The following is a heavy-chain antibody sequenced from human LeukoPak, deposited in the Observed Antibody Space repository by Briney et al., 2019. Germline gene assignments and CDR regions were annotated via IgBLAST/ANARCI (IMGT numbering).Heavy chain of an antibody. V-gene: IGHV1-2*04. Sequence: ASVKVSCKTSGYTFNDYYIHWVRQAPGQGLEWMGWINPNSGGTNYAQKFQDWVTMTRDTSIGTVYMELSSLRSEDTAVYYCARVGAYDSGYDWYYYYYGMDVWGQGTTVTVSS. CDR2: INPNSGGT. CDR1: GYTFNDYY. D-gene: IGHD5-12*01. CDR3: ARVGAYDSGYDWYYYYYGMDV. J-gene: IGHJ6*02.